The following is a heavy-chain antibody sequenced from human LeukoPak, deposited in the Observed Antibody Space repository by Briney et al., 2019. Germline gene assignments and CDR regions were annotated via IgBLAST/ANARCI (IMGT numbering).Heavy chain of an antibody. CDR2: IGATGGPI. Sequence: PGGSLRLSCAASGFTFSTYGMAWVRQVPGNRLEWVSSIGATGGPISYADSVKGRFTVSSSEKTFYLQMNSLRAEDTAVYFCAAKILGSAPFDFWGQGTLVTASA. CDR3: AAKILGSAPFDF. J-gene: IGHJ4*02. V-gene: IGHV3-23*01. CDR1: GFTFSTYG. D-gene: IGHD3-10*01.